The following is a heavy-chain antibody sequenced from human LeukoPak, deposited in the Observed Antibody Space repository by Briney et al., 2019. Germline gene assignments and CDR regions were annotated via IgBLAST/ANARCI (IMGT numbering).Heavy chain of an antibody. D-gene: IGHD2-15*01. Sequence: ASVKVSCKASGYTFTNYPITWVRQAPGQGLEWMGWISTHNGNTNYAHKLQGRITMTTDTSTSTAYMELRSLRSDDTAVYYCARQIGYCGGGSCYWYFNLWGRGTLVTVSS. V-gene: IGHV1-18*01. CDR2: ISTHNGNT. CDR3: ARQIGYCGGGSCYWYFNL. CDR1: GYTFTNYP. J-gene: IGHJ2*01.